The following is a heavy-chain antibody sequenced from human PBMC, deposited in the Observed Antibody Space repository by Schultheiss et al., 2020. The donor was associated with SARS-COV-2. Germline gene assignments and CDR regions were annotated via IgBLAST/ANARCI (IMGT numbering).Heavy chain of an antibody. Sequence: GGSLRLSCAASGFTFSSYDMHWVRQAPGKGLEWVAVISYDGSNKYYADSVKGRFTISRDNSKNTLYLQMNSLRAEDTAVYYCARDGGLDYWGQGTLVTVSS. CDR3: ARDGGLDY. CDR1: GFTFSSYD. J-gene: IGHJ4*02. D-gene: IGHD3-16*01. CDR2: ISYDGSNK. V-gene: IGHV3-30-3*01.